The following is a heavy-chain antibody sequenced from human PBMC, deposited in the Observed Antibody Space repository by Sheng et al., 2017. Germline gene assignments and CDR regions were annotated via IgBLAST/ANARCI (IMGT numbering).Heavy chain of an antibody. D-gene: IGHD2-15*01. J-gene: IGHJ3*02. Sequence: ESGGGVVRPGGSLRLSCAASGFTFDVYGMSWVRQAPGKGLEWVSGINWKGGSTAYGDSVKGRFTISRDNAKSTLYLQMNSLRPEDTALYYCARAKYCSGGNCYGHDAFDIWGQGTMVTVSS. CDR1: GFTFDVYG. V-gene: IGHV3-20*04. CDR2: INWKGGST. CDR3: ARAKYCSGGNCYGHDAFDI.